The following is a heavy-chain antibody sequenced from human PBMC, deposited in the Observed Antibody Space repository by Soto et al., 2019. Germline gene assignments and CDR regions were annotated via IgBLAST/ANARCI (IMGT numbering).Heavy chain of an antibody. J-gene: IGHJ3*02. CDR1: GGSISSYY. CDR3: ARDQGYRAVAGTAFEI. D-gene: IGHD6-19*01. Sequence: SETLSLTCTVSGGSISSYYWGWIRQPAGKGLEWIGRIYTSGSTNYNPSLKSRVTMSVDTSKTQFSLKLSSVTAADPALYSCARDQGYRAVAGTAFEIWGQGTMVTVSS. V-gene: IGHV4-4*07. CDR2: IYTSGST.